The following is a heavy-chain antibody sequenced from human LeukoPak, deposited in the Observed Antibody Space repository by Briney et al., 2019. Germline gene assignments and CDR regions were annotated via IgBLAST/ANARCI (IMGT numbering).Heavy chain of an antibody. V-gene: IGHV3-23*01. Sequence: LPGGSLRLSCAASGFNFANHAMSWVRQTPGKGLEWVSAISGGGDITYYADSVRGRFTISRDNSTDTLSLQMHSLRPGDTAVYYCVREDTPATANYWGQGTLVTISS. CDR3: VREDTPATANY. CDR2: ISGGGDIT. J-gene: IGHJ4*02. D-gene: IGHD2-21*02. CDR1: GFNFANHA.